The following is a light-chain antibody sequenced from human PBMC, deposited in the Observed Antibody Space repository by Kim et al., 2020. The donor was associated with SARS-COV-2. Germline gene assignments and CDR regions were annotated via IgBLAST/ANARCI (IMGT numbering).Light chain of an antibody. Sequence: SYELTQPPSVSVAPGKTATITCGGDNIGGKSVHWYQQKPGQALVLVVYEDRDRPSGIPERFSGSNSGNTASLTISGVEAEDEADYYCQVWDSTGDHPFGGGTQLTVL. V-gene: IGLV3-21*03. J-gene: IGLJ2*01. CDR3: QVWDSTGDHP. CDR1: NIGGKS. CDR2: EDR.